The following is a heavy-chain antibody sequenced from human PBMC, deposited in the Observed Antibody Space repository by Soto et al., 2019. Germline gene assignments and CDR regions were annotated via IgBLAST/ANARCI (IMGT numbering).Heavy chain of an antibody. J-gene: IGHJ5*01. CDR1: VFIFSTHS. Sequence: LRLSFAASVFIFSTHSMNWVRQAPGNGLEWVSSISGGSGYIFYSASVKGRFTISRDNAKNSLYLQMNSLRDEDTAVYFCAGGRGDCSSPTCPPLFDPWGQETLVAV. D-gene: IGHD2-2*01. CDR3: AGGRGDCSSPTCPPLFDP. V-gene: IGHV3-21*01. CDR2: ISGGSGYI.